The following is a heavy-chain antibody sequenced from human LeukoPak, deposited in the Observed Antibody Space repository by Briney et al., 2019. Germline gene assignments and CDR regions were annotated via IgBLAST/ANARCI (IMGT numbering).Heavy chain of an antibody. J-gene: IGHJ5*02. CDR2: INPSGGST. CDR3: ARDHAGGFDP. CDR1: GYTLTSYY. Sequence: ASVKVSCKASGYTLTSYYMHWVRQAPGQGLEWMGIINPSGGSTSYAQKFQGRVTMTRDTSTSTVYMELSSLRSEDMAVYYCARDHAGGFDPWGQGTLVTVSS. V-gene: IGHV1-46*01. D-gene: IGHD7-27*01.